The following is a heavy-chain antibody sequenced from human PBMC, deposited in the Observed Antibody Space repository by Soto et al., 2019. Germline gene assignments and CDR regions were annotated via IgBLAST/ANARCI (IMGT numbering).Heavy chain of an antibody. D-gene: IGHD6-13*01. CDR1: GYTYNCCY. Sequence: ASVKVSCNASGYTYNCCYLHWVRQAPGQGLEWMGIINPSGGSTSYAQKFQGRVTMTRDTSTSTVYMELSSLRSEDTAVYFCPREPTNSSSGLGLAYWGQGTLVTVFS. J-gene: IGHJ4*02. V-gene: IGHV1-46*02. CDR2: INPSGGST. CDR3: PREPTNSSSGLGLAY.